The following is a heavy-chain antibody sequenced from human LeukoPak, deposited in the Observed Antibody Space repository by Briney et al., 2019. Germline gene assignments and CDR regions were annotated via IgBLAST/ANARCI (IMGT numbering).Heavy chain of an antibody. Sequence: PGGSLRLSCAASGFTVSNNYMTWVRQAPGKGLEWVSYISSSGSTIYYADSVKGRFTISRDNAKNSLYLQMNSLRAEDTAVYYCARDGYSSVMDVWGKGTTVTVSS. V-gene: IGHV3-11*04. CDR2: ISSSGSTI. CDR1: GFTVSNNY. D-gene: IGHD6-19*01. CDR3: ARDGYSSVMDV. J-gene: IGHJ6*03.